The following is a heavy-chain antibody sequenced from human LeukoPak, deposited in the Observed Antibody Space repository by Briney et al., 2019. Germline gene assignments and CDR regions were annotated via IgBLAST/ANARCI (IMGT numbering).Heavy chain of an antibody. CDR1: GYIFTAYD. CDR3: ARGISGGFDI. D-gene: IGHD2-21*01. J-gene: IGHJ3*02. Sequence: ASVKVSCKASGYIFTAYDLHWVRQAPGLGLEWMGRTIPNSGATNYAQNFQGRVTLTRDTFISTTYMELSRLSPDDTAIYYCARGISGGFDIWGQGTMVTVSS. CDR2: TIPNSGAT. V-gene: IGHV1-2*06.